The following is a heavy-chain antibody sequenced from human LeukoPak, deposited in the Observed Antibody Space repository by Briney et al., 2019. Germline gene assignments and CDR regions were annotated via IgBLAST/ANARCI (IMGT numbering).Heavy chain of an antibody. J-gene: IGHJ3*02. CDR2: ISAYNGNT. V-gene: IGHV1-18*01. CDR1: GYTFTNYG. D-gene: IGHD1-7*01. Sequence: ASVKVSFKASGYTFTNYGITWVRQAPGQGREWMGWISAYNGNTNYAQKLQGRVTMTTDTSTSTAYMELRSLRSDDTAVYYCARGINWNYAFDIWGQGTMVTVSS. CDR3: ARGINWNYAFDI.